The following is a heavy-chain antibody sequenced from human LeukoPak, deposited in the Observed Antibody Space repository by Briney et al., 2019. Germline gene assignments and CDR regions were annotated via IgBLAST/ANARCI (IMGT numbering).Heavy chain of an antibody. CDR2: IKQDGSEK. CDR1: GFTFSIYV. CDR3: ARRLKAAAGTDY. Sequence: GGSLRLSCAASGFTFSIYVMSWVRQAPGKGLEWVANIKQDGSEKYYVDSVKGRFTISRDNAKNSLYLQMNSLRAEDTAVYYCARRLKAAAGTDYWGQGTLVTVSS. D-gene: IGHD6-13*01. V-gene: IGHV3-7*03. J-gene: IGHJ4*02.